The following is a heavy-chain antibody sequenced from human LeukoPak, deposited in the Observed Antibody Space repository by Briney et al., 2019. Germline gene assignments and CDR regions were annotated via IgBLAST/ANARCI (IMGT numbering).Heavy chain of an antibody. V-gene: IGHV3-11*04. D-gene: IGHD6-13*01. CDR3: ARVGLPGIAAAGVFDS. CDR2: MGSHGSSI. CDR1: GFSFSDSY. J-gene: IGHJ4*02. Sequence: GGSLRLSCAASGFSFSDSYMSWVRQAPGKGLEWVSYMGSHGSSIYYADSVKGRFTISRDNAKKSLYLQMNTLRDEDTAVYYCARVGLPGIAAAGVFDSWGRGTLVTVSS.